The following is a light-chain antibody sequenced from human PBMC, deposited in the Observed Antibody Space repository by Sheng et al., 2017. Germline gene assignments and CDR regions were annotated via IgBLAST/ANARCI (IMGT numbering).Light chain of an antibody. Sequence: DIQMTQSPSTLSASVGDTVTITCRASQSVSIWLAWYQQKPGKAPKLLIYKASTLQSGVPSRFSGSGSGTDFTLTISSLQPDDSATYYCQKYDNVPRAFGQGTKVEFK. V-gene: IGKV1-5*03. J-gene: IGKJ1*01. CDR1: QSVSIW. CDR2: KAS. CDR3: QKYDNVPRA.